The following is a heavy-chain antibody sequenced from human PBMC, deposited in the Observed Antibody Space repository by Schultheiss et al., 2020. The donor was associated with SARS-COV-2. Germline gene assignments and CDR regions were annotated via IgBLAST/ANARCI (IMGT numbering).Heavy chain of an antibody. D-gene: IGHD1-14*01. CDR3: TASTTGY. Sequence: GGSLRLSCAASGFTFSGSAMHWVRQASGKGLEWVGRIKSKTDGGTTDYAAPVKGRFTISRDDSKNTLYLQMNSLKTEDTAVYYCTASTTGYWGQGTMVTVSS. V-gene: IGHV3-15*01. CDR1: GFTFSGSA. CDR2: IKSKTDGGTT. J-gene: IGHJ4*03.